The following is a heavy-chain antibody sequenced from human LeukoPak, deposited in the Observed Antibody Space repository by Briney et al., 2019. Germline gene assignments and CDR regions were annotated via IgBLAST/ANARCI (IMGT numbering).Heavy chain of an antibody. CDR2: ISHSGSV. V-gene: IGHV4-59*02. Sequence: SETLSLTCTVSGVSVSNYYWSWIRQSPGKGLEWIGYISHSGSVNYNPSLKSRVTMSVDTSKNQFSLKLSSVTAADTAVYYCARVKGREGSTVIIDYWGQGTLVTVSS. D-gene: IGHD3-10*01. J-gene: IGHJ4*02. CDR1: GVSVSNYY. CDR3: ARVKGREGSTVIIDY.